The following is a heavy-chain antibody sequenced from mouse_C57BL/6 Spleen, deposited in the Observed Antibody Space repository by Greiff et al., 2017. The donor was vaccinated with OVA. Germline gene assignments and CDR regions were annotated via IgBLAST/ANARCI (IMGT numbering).Heavy chain of an antibody. V-gene: IGHV7-4*01. Sequence: DVKLVESGGGLVQPGASLRLSCAASGFTFTDYYMSWVSQPPGKAPEWLALISNKANGYTTEYTASVKGRFTISRDNSHNILSLQMNTLRAEDSATYYCVKALYSKGDWYFDVWGTGTTVTVSS. J-gene: IGHJ1*03. CDR3: VKALYSKGDWYFDV. CDR1: GFTFTDYY. CDR2: ISNKANGYTT. D-gene: IGHD2-5*01.